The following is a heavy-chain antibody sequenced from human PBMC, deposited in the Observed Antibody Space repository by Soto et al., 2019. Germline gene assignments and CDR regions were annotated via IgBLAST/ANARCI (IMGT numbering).Heavy chain of an antibody. CDR1: GFVFNNYG. D-gene: IGHD5-12*01. CDR3: AKDLFPLRDGYNFVDY. J-gene: IGHJ4*02. Sequence: QVHLVESGSGVVQPGRSQRLSCAASGFVFNNYGMHWVRQAPGKGLDWVAAISYDGSYKFYADSVQGRFTIYRDNSKNTLYLQMNSLRSEDTAVYYCAKDLFPLRDGYNFVDYWGQGALVTVSS. V-gene: IGHV3-30*18. CDR2: ISYDGSYK.